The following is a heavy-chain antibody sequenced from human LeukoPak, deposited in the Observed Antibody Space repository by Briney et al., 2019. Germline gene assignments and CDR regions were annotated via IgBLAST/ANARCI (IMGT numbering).Heavy chain of an antibody. V-gene: IGHV3-49*03. J-gene: IGHJ4*02. D-gene: IGHD5-18*01. Sequence: GGSLGLSCTASGFTFGDYAMSWFRQAPGKGLEWVGFIRSKAYGGIREYAASVKGRFNISRDDSKSIAYLQMNSLKTEDTAVYYCTRGHSYGLYWGQGTLVTVSS. CDR1: GFTFGDYA. CDR3: TRGHSYGLY. CDR2: IRSKAYGGIR.